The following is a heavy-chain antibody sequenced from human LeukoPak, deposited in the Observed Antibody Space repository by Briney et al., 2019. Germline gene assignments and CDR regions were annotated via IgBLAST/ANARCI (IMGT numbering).Heavy chain of an antibody. Sequence: AGGSLRLSCAASGFNFDDYAMHWVRHAPGKGLEWVSGISWNSGSIGYADSVKGRFTISRDNAKNSLYLQMDSLRAEDMALYYCAKGSLSTVVTPPYFDYWGQGTLVTVSS. CDR2: ISWNSGSI. V-gene: IGHV3-9*03. CDR3: AKGSLSTVVTPPYFDY. CDR1: GFNFDDYA. J-gene: IGHJ4*02. D-gene: IGHD4-23*01.